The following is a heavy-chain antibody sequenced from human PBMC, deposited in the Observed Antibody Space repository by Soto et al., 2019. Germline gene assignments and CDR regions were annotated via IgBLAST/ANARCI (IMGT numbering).Heavy chain of an antibody. J-gene: IGHJ4*02. CDR3: ARDGGVYDYSPFDY. CDR2: ILPIFGTA. CDR1: GGTFSSYA. D-gene: IGHD4-4*01. V-gene: IGHV1-69*12. Sequence: QVQLVQSGAEVKKPGSSVKVSCKASGGTFSSYAISWVRQAPGQGLEWMGGILPIFGTANYAQKFQGRVTITADESTSTADMELSSLRSEDTAGYYCARDGGVYDYSPFDYWGQGTLVTVSS.